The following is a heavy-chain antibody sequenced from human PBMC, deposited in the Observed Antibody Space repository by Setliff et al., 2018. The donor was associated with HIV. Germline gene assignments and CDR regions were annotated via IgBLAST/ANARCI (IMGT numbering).Heavy chain of an antibody. CDR1: GGSISGNYY. V-gene: IGHV4-31*03. Sequence: PSETLSLTCTVTGGSISGNYYWTWIRQHPGKGLEWIGYFYYRGTTYHTPSLKSRVTISVDSSKNQFSLKLTSVTAADTAVYYCAGGNIDYWTGYYSRSGYFYYMDVWGRGTTVTVSS. D-gene: IGHD3-3*01. J-gene: IGHJ6*03. CDR2: FYYRGTT. CDR3: AGGNIDYWTGYYSRSGYFYYMDV.